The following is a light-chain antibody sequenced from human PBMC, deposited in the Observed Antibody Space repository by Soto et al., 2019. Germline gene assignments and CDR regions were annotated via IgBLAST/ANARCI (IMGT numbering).Light chain of an antibody. CDR1: SSDVGGYNY. V-gene: IGLV2-14*01. CDR3: SSYTSSSTLGYV. CDR2: DVS. Sequence: QSVLTQPASVSGSPGQSITISCTGTSSDVGGYNYVSWYQQHPGKAPKLMIHDVSNRPSGVSNRFSGSKSGNTASLTISGLQAGDEADYYCSSYTSSSTLGYVFGTGTKVTVL. J-gene: IGLJ1*01.